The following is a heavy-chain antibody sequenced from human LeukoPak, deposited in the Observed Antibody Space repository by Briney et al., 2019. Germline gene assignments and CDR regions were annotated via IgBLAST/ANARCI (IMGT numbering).Heavy chain of an antibody. J-gene: IGHJ4*02. D-gene: IGHD1-1*01. CDR1: GFTFSSYW. V-gene: IGHV3-7*03. Sequence: GGSLRLSCAASGFTFSSYWMSWVRQAPGKGLEWVANIKRDGSEKYYVDSVKGRFTISRDNAKNSLYLQMNGLRAEDTAVYYCARSGTASMSFDYWGQGTLVTVSS. CDR2: IKRDGSEK. CDR3: ARSGTASMSFDY.